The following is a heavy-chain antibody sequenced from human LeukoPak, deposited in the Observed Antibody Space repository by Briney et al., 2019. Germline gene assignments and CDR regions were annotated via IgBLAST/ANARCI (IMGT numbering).Heavy chain of an antibody. CDR2: IIPIFGTA. Sequence: SVKVSCKASGGTFSSYAISWVRQAPGQGLEWMGGIIPIFGTANYAQKFQGRVTITADKSTSTAYMELSSLRSEDTAVYYCASQSGYYYDSSGYYPWDYWGQGTLVTVSS. V-gene: IGHV1-69*06. CDR1: GGTFSSYA. CDR3: ASQSGYYYDSSGYYPWDY. J-gene: IGHJ4*02. D-gene: IGHD3-22*01.